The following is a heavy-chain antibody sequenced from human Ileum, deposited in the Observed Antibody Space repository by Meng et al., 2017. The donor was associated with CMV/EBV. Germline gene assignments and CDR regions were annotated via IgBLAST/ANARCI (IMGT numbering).Heavy chain of an antibody. Sequence: GGSLRLSCAASGFTFSDYYMSWIRQAPGKGLEWVPYISSSGSTIYYADSVKGRFTISRDNAKNSLYLQMNSLRAEDTAVYYCARGAHYDFWSGYYDYYYYYGMDVWGQGTTVTVSS. CDR3: ARGAHYDFWSGYYDYYYYYGMDV. V-gene: IGHV3-11*04. J-gene: IGHJ6*02. CDR2: ISSSGSTI. CDR1: GFTFSDYY. D-gene: IGHD3-3*01.